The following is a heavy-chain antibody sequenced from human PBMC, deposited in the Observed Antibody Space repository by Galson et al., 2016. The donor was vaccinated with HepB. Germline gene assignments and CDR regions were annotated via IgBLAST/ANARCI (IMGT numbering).Heavy chain of an antibody. CDR3: AREGGTSGTYRYSFDY. CDR2: VSSGGTTQ. V-gene: IGHV3-30*03. CDR1: GFSFSNYG. D-gene: IGHD1-26*01. Sequence: SLRLSCAASGFSFSNYGMHWVRQAPGKGLEWVAVVSSGGTTQYYADSLKGRFTISRDNSKSTLYLQMDSLRIDATAVYYCAREGGTSGTYRYSFDYWGQGTLVTVSS. J-gene: IGHJ4*02.